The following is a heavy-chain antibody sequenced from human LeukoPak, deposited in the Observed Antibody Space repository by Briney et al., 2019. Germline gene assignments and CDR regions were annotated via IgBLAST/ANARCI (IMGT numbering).Heavy chain of an antibody. CDR3: ARTIAAAGSLYYYGMDV. Sequence: SETLSLTCTVSGGSISSYYWSWIRQPPGKGLKWIGYIHYSGSTNYNPSLKSRVTISVDTSKNQFSLKLSSVTAADTAVYYCARTIAAAGSLYYYGMDVWGQGTTVTVSS. V-gene: IGHV4-59*01. J-gene: IGHJ6*02. CDR2: IHYSGST. CDR1: GGSISSYY. D-gene: IGHD6-13*01.